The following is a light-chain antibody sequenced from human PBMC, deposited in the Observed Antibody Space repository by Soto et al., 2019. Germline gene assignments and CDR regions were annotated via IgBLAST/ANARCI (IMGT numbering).Light chain of an antibody. J-gene: IGKJ3*01. CDR1: QDISSY. CDR2: AAS. Sequence: AIRMTQSPSSFSASTGDRVTITCRASQDISSYLAWYQQKPGKAPKLLIYAASTLQSGVPSRFSGSGSGTDFTLTISCLQSEDFATYYCQQYYSYPGFTFGPGTKVDIK. V-gene: IGKV1-8*01. CDR3: QQYYSYPGFT.